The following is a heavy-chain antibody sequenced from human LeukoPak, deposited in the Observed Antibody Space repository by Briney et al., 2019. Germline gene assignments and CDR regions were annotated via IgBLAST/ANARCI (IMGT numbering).Heavy chain of an antibody. CDR1: GGTFSSYA. V-gene: IGHV1-69*13. J-gene: IGHJ1*01. CDR3: AAGYCSSTSCYGYFQH. CDR2: IIPIFGTA. Sequence: ASVKVSCKASGGTFSSYAISWVRQAPGQGLEWMGGIIPIFGTANYAQKFQGRVTITADESTSTAYMELSSLRSEDTAVYYCAAGYCSSTSCYGYFQHWGQAPWSPSPQ. D-gene: IGHD2-2*01.